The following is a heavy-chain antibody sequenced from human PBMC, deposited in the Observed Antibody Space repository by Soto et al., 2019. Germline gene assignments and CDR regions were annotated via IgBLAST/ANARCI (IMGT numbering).Heavy chain of an antibody. J-gene: IGHJ6*02. V-gene: IGHV1-46*01. CDR1: GYTVSIYY. CDR3: ARETGAAGRFFGMDV. CDR2: ISPRGEST. D-gene: IGHD6-13*01. Sequence: QMQLLQSGAEVKKPGASVKLSCKESGYTVSIYYVHWVRQAPGQGLEWMGVISPRGESTTYAQKFQGRLNMTRDRSAGVMSMELSFLRSDDTAVYYCARETGAAGRFFGMDVWGQGATVTVSS.